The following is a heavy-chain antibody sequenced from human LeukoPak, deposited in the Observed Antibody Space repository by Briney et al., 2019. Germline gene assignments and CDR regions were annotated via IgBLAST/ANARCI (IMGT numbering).Heavy chain of an antibody. D-gene: IGHD5-18*01. CDR2: IRSSGGST. CDR3: ARESDSYGPYYFDY. CDR1: GLTFSSYA. J-gene: IGHJ4*02. Sequence: PGGSRRLSCEASGLTFSSYAMSLFRQAPGKGLEWFSAIRSSGGSTYYADSVKGRFTISRDNSKNTLYLQMNSLRAEDTAVYYCARESDSYGPYYFDYWGQGTLVTVSS. V-gene: IGHV3-23*01.